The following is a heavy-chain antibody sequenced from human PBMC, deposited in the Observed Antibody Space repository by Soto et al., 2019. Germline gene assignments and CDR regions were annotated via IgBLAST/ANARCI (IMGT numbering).Heavy chain of an antibody. CDR3: AREGSPPCSGGSCYRRYFDY. Sequence: QVQLVQSGAEVKKPGASVKVSCKASGYTFTSYGINWVRQAPGRGLEWMGWINPGNGNTKYSQQFQGRVIIDRDTSASTAYMELSSLRSEDTAVYYCAREGSPPCSGGSCYRRYFDYWGQGTLVTVSS. J-gene: IGHJ4*02. CDR2: INPGNGNT. CDR1: GYTFTSYG. V-gene: IGHV1-3*01. D-gene: IGHD2-15*01.